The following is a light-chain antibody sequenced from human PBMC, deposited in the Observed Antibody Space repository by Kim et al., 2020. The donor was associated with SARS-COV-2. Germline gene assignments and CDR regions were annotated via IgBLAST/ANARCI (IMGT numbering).Light chain of an antibody. CDR1: NIGSKN. J-gene: IGLJ1*01. CDR2: RDS. V-gene: IGLV3-9*01. Sequence: SVALGQTARITCGGNNIGSKNVHWYQQKPGQAPVLVIYRDSNRPSGIPERFSGSNSGNTATLTISRAQAGDEADYYCQVWDSSHYVFGTGTKVTVL. CDR3: QVWDSSHYV.